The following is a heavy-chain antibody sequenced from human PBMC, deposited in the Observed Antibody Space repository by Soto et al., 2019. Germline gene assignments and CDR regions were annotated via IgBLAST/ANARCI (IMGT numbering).Heavy chain of an antibody. CDR1: GGSISPYY. J-gene: IGHJ4*02. D-gene: IGHD6-13*01. CDR3: ARCIAAAGPIDY. V-gene: IGHV4-59*12. CDR2: IYYSGST. Sequence: SETLSLTCTVSGGSISPYYWSWIRQPPGKGLEWIGYIYYSGSTNYNPSLKSRVTISVDKSENQFPLKLTSVTAADTAVYYCARCIAAAGPIDYWGQGALVTVSS.